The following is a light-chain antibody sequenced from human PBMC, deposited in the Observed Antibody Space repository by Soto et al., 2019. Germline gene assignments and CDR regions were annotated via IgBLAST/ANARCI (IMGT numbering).Light chain of an antibody. CDR2: KAS. CDR3: QQGKSFPLT. CDR1: QDINSW. Sequence: DIQMTQSPSSVSASVGDIVTITCRASQDINSWLAWYQQKPGLAPKLLIYKASSLQGGVPSRFSGSRSGTDFTLTISSLQPEDFATYFCQQGKSFPLTFGGGTKVDIK. V-gene: IGKV1-12*01. J-gene: IGKJ4*01.